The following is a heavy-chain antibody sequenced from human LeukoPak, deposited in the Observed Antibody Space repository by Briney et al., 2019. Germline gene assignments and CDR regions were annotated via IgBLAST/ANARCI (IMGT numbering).Heavy chain of an antibody. J-gene: IGHJ4*02. CDR1: GFTFSSYS. CDR3: ARVISVAGYDY. D-gene: IGHD6-19*01. CDR2: ISSSSRYI. Sequence: GGSLRLSCAASGFTFSSYSMNWVRQAPGKGLEWVSSISSSSRYIYYADSVKGRFTISRDNAKNSLYLQMNSLRAEDTAVYYCARVISVAGYDYWGQGTLVTVSS. V-gene: IGHV3-21*01.